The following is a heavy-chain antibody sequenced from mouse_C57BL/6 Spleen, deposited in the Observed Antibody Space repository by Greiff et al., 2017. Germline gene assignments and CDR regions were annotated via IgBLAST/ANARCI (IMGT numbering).Heavy chain of an antibody. CDR2: IDPSDSYT. J-gene: IGHJ3*01. V-gene: IGHV1-69*01. CDR1: GYTFTSYW. CDR3: AAYSISFAY. Sequence: QVQLQQPGAELVMPGASVKLSCKASGYTFTSYWMHWVKQRPGQGLEWIGEIDPSDSYTNYNQKFKGKSTLTVDKSSSTAYMQLSSLTSEASAVYYCAAYSISFAYWGTGALVTVAA. D-gene: IGHD2-5*01.